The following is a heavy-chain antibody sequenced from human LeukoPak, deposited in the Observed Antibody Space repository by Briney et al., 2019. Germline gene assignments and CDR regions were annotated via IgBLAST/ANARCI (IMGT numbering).Heavy chain of an antibody. CDR3: AKDGKAALKDHYYYYYMDV. J-gene: IGHJ6*03. D-gene: IGHD4-23*01. Sequence: TGGSLRLSWAASGFTFRNQGMHWVRQAPGKGLGWVANIWYEGSNKYYRDSVKGRFTISRDNSKNTLYLQMNSLRAEDTAVYYCAKDGKAALKDHYYYYYMDVWGKGTTVTVSS. V-gene: IGHV3-30*02. CDR1: GFTFRNQG. CDR2: IWYEGSNK.